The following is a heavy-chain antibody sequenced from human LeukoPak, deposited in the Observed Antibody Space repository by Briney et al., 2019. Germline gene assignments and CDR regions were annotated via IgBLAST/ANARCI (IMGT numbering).Heavy chain of an antibody. D-gene: IGHD6-25*01. V-gene: IGHV1-46*01. CDR2: INPSGGST. CDR1: GYTFTSYY. Sequence: ASVKVSCKASGYTFTSYYMHWVRQAPGQGLEWMGIINPSGGSTSYAQKFQGRVTMTRDTSTSTVYMELSSLRSEDTAVYYCAKGARIAAAPLDYFDYWGQGTLVTVSS. J-gene: IGHJ4*02. CDR3: AKGARIAAAPLDYFDY.